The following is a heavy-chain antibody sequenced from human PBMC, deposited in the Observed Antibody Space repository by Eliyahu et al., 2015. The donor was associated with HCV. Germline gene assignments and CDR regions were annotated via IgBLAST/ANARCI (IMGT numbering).Heavy chain of an antibody. CDR2: IYSSGST. CDR1: GEPISRYY. Sequence: QVQLQESGPGLVKPSETLSLTCTVSGEPISRYYXSWIRQPAGKGLEWIGRIYSSGSTNYNPSLRSRVTMSVDKSKKQVSLNLTSVTAADTAVYYCARGPQVGANWFDPWGQGTLVTVSS. D-gene: IGHD1-26*01. V-gene: IGHV4-4*07. CDR3: ARGPQVGANWFDP. J-gene: IGHJ5*02.